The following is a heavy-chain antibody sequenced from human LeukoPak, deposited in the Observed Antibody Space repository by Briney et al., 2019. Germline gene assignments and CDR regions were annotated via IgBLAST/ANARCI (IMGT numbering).Heavy chain of an antibody. CDR3: AILWFGELLKPS. J-gene: IGHJ4*02. D-gene: IGHD3-10*01. CDR2: IIPILGIA. V-gene: IGHV1-69*04. CDR1: GYTFTSYG. Sequence: SVKVSCKASGYTFTSYGISWVRQAPGQGLEWMGRIIPILGIANYAQKFQGRVTITADKSTSTAYMELSSLRSEDTAVYYCAILWFGELLKPSWGQGTLVTVSS.